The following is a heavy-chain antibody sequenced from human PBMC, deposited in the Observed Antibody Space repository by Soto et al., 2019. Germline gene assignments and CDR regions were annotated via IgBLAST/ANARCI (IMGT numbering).Heavy chain of an antibody. V-gene: IGHV4-59*08. CDR1: GGSISSYY. J-gene: IGHJ4*02. CDR2: IYYSGST. CDR3: ARHNVDTNGVCPDY. D-gene: IGHD2-8*01. Sequence: QVQLQESGPGLVKPSETLSLTCTVSGGSISSYYWSWIRQPPGKGLEWIGYIYYSGSTNYNPSPKSRVTISVDTSKNQFSLKLSSVTAADTAVYYCARHNVDTNGVCPDYWGQGTLVTVSS.